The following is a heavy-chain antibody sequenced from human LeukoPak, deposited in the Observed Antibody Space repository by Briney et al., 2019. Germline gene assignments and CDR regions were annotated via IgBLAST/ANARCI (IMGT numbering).Heavy chain of an antibody. Sequence: PGGSLRLSCAASGFTFNSYEMNWVRQAPGKGLEWVSYINSGGSAIYYADSVKGRFTISRDNAKNSLYLQMNSLRADDTAVYYCARGGSYVHYWGQGPLVTVSS. J-gene: IGHJ4*02. CDR2: INSGGSAI. D-gene: IGHD1-26*01. CDR1: GFTFNSYE. CDR3: ARGGSYVHY. V-gene: IGHV3-48*03.